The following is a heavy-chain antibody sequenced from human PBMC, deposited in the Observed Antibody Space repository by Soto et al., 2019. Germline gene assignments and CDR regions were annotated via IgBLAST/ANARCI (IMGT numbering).Heavy chain of an antibody. CDR2: INHSGST. V-gene: IGHV4-34*01. CDR1: GGSFSGYY. Sequence: TSETLSLTCAVYGGSFSGYYWSWIRQPPGKGLEWIGEINHSGSTNYNPSLKSRVTISVDTSKNQFSLKLSSVTAADTAVYYCARLLRFLEWLPHYYYYYYYMDVWGKGTTVTVSS. CDR3: ARLLRFLEWLPHYYYYYYYMDV. D-gene: IGHD3-3*01. J-gene: IGHJ6*03.